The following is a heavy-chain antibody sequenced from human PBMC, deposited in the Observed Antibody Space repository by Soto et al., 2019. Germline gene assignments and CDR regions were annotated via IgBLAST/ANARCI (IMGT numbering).Heavy chain of an antibody. V-gene: IGHV3-23*01. CDR1: GFTFSSYA. CDR2: ISGSGGST. CDR3: ATGSVSSHDPYYFDY. Sequence: EVQLLESGGGLVQPGGSLRLSCAASGFTFSSYAMSWVRQAPGKGLEWVSAISGSGGSTYYADSVKGRFTISRDNSKNTLYLQMNSLRDEDTAVYYCATGSVSSHDPYYFDYWGHGTLVTVSS. J-gene: IGHJ4*01. D-gene: IGHD3-10*01.